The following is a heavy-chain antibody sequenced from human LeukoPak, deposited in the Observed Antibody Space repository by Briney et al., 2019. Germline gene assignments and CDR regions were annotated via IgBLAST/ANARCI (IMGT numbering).Heavy chain of an antibody. CDR2: ISARGDSA. Sequence: GGSLRLSSAASGFTFNSQGMTWVRQAPGKGLEWVSTISARGDSAYYADSVKGRFTISRDNSKNTLYLQVNSLRAEDTAVYYCAKTHVWYYFDYWGQGILVTVSS. CDR1: GFTFNSQG. V-gene: IGHV3-23*01. J-gene: IGHJ4*02. CDR3: AKTHVWYYFDY. D-gene: IGHD2-21*01.